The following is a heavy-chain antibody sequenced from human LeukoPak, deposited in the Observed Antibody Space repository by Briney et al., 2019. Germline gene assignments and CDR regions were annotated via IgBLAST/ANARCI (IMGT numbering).Heavy chain of an antibody. CDR1: GYTFSSYG. CDR3: ARDAGYCSSTSCYAGLDY. D-gene: IGHD2-2*01. V-gene: IGHV1-18*01. CDR2: ISAYNGNT. Sequence: ASVKVSCKASGYTFSSYGISWVRQAPGQGLEWMGWISAYNGNTNYAQKVQGRITMTTDTPTSTAYMELRSLRSDDTAVYYCARDAGYCSSTSCYAGLDYWGQGTLVTVSS. J-gene: IGHJ4*02.